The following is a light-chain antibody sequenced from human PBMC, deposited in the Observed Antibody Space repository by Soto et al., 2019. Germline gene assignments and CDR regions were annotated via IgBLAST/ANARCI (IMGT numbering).Light chain of an antibody. V-gene: IGKV3-15*01. CDR1: QSVTSN. CDR3: QQYNNWTPGT. Sequence: EIVMTQSPATLSVSPGERATLSCRASQSVTSNLAWYQQKPGQAPRLLIYGASTRATAVPARFSGSGSGTEFTLSISSLQAEDFAVYYCQQYNNWTPGTFGQGTKVEIK. CDR2: GAS. J-gene: IGKJ1*01.